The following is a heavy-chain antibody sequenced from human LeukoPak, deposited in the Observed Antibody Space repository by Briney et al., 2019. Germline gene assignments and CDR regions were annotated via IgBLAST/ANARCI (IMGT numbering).Heavy chain of an antibody. CDR3: ARAVGPFDF. CDR1: GFTFSSYG. J-gene: IGHJ3*01. CDR2: IWNDGSIK. Sequence: GGSLRLSCAASGFTFSSYGMHWVRQAPGRGLEWVAVIWNDGSIKYYGDSVKGRFTISRDNSKNTLYLQMNSVRAEDTAVYYCARAVGPFDFWGPGTKVIVSS. V-gene: IGHV3-33*01.